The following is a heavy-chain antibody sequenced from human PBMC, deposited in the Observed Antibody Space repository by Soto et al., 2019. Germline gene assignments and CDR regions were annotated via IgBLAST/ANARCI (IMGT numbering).Heavy chain of an antibody. CDR3: ARMAGISYYNHIDV. V-gene: IGHV4-59*01. CDR1: GVSLKTYY. Sequence: QVHLQESGPGLVRPSETLSLTCTVSGVSLKTYYWSWIRLPPGGGLEWIGYIFSIGSPNYNPSRMSRVTMSVETSNNQFSLKMSSVTAADTAVYYCARMAGISYYNHIDVWGKGTMVTVSS. J-gene: IGHJ6*03. CDR2: IFSIGSP. D-gene: IGHD1-20*01.